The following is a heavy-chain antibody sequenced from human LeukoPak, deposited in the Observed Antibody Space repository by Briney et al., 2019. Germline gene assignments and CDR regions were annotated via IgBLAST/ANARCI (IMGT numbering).Heavy chain of an antibody. D-gene: IGHD3-3*01. CDR1: GFTFSSYS. J-gene: IGHJ4*02. CDR3: ARGAPRNYDFWSGYYTPSYYFDY. CDR2: ISSSSSTI. V-gene: IGHV3-48*02. Sequence: PGGSLRLSCAASGFTFSSYSMNWVRQAPGKGLEWVSYISSSSSTIYYADSVKGRFTISRDNAKNSLYLQMNSLRDEDTAVYYCARGAPRNYDFWSGYYTPSYYFDYWGQGTLVTVSS.